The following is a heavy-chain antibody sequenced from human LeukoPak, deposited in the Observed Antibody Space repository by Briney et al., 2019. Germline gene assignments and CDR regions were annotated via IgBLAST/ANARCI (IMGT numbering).Heavy chain of an antibody. D-gene: IGHD2-21*02. CDR3: ARGRRDCSGDCYVAFDI. CDR1: GFTFSIYA. J-gene: IGHJ3*02. CDR2: LTVSGGST. V-gene: IGHV3-23*01. Sequence: QPGGSLRLSCAASGFTFSIYAMSWVRQAPGKGLEWVSALTVSGGSTYYADSVKGRFTVSRDNSKNSLFLQMHSLRADDTAVYYCARGRRDCSGDCYVAFDIWGQGTMVTVSS.